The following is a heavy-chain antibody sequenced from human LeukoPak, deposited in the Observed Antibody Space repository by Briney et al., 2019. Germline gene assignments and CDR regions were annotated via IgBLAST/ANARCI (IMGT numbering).Heavy chain of an antibody. J-gene: IGHJ6*02. Sequence: SVKVSCKASGGTFSSYAISWVRQAPGQGLEWMGGIIPIFGTANYAQKFQGRVTITADESTSTAYMELSSLRSEDTAVYYCASEAAAGTVNYYYGMDVWGQGITVTVSS. V-gene: IGHV1-69*13. D-gene: IGHD6-13*01. CDR1: GGTFSSYA. CDR2: IIPIFGTA. CDR3: ASEAAAGTVNYYYGMDV.